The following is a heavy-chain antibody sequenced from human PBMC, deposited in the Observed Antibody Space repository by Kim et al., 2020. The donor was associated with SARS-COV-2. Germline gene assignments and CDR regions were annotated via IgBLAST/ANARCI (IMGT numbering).Heavy chain of an antibody. Sequence: ASVKVSCKASGYTFTGYHINWVRQTTGQGLEWLGWMSPTTGDTAYAQEFQGRVTMTRDTSITTAYMELSSLTSEDTAVYYCARGVDAGVDYWGQGTLVSV. CDR3: ARGVDAGVDY. V-gene: IGHV1-8*01. J-gene: IGHJ4*02. D-gene: IGHD2-8*01. CDR2: MSPTTGDT. CDR1: GYTFTGYH.